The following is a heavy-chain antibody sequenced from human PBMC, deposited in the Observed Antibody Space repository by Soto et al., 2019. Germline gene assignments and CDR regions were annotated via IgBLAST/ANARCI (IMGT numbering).Heavy chain of an antibody. D-gene: IGHD2-15*01. CDR3: AKSADDIVVVVAAQGYYFDY. Sequence: EVQLLESGGGLVQPGGSLRLSCAASGFTFSSYAMSWVRQAPGKGLEWVSAISGSGGSTYYADSVKGRFTISRDNSKNTLYLQMNSLRAEDTAVYYCAKSADDIVVVVAAQGYYFDYWGQGTLVTVSS. CDR1: GFTFSSYA. V-gene: IGHV3-23*01. CDR2: ISGSGGST. J-gene: IGHJ4*02.